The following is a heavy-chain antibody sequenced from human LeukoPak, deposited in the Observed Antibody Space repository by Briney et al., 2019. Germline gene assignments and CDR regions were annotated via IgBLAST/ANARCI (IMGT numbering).Heavy chain of an antibody. CDR2: IIPILGIA. D-gene: IGHD4-23*01. CDR3: ARYSDGGSSDYFDY. CDR1: GYTFTGYY. Sequence: SVKVSCKASGYTFTGYYMHWVRQAPGQGLEWMGRIIPILGIANYAQKFQGRVTITADKSTSTAYMELSSLRSEDTAVYYCARYSDGGSSDYFDYWGQGTLVTVSS. V-gene: IGHV1-69*02. J-gene: IGHJ4*02.